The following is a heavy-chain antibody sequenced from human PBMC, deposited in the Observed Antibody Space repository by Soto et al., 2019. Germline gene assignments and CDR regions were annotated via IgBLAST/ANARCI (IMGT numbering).Heavy chain of an antibody. J-gene: IGHJ5*02. V-gene: IGHV2-5*02. Sequence: QITLKESGPTLVKPTETHTLTCTFSGFSLTTNGVGVGWIRQPPGKALEWLGLFYWDDDKRYSPSLQNRLTISKDTSKNQVVLTMANMAPEDTGTYYCAYRKGAATGTGNWFDPWGQGTPVTVSS. CDR1: GFSLTTNGVG. CDR3: AYRKGAATGTGNWFDP. CDR2: FYWDDDK. D-gene: IGHD1-1*01.